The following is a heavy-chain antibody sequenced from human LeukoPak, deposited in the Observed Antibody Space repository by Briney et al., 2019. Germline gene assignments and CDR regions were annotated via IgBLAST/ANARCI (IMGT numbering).Heavy chain of an antibody. CDR2: IKQDGSEK. CDR3: ARARTMVRGVKEINFAY. V-gene: IGHV3-7*01. CDR1: GFTFSSYW. Sequence: GGSLRLSCAASGFTFSSYWMSWVRQAPGKGLEWVANIKQDGSEKYYVDSVKGRFTISRDNAKNSLYLQMNSLRAEDTAVYYGARARTMVRGVKEINFAYWAKETLVTVSS. J-gene: IGHJ4*02. D-gene: IGHD3-10*01.